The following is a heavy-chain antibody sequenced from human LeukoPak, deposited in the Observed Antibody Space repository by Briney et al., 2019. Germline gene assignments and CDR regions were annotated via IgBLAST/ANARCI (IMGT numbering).Heavy chain of an antibody. CDR1: GFIFSSYG. D-gene: IGHD1-26*01. V-gene: IGHV3-23*01. CDR3: ARGGGTEWGYGMDV. J-gene: IGHJ6*02. Sequence: PGGSLRLSCAASGFIFSSYGMSWVRQAPGKGLEWVSAVSGSGDSTNYADSVKGRFTISRDNSKNSLYLQMNSLRAEDTAVYYCARGGGTEWGYGMDVWGQGTTVTVSS. CDR2: VSGSGDST.